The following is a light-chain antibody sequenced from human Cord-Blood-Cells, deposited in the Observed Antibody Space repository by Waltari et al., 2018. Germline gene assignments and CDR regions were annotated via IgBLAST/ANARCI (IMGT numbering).Light chain of an antibody. Sequence: AIRITQSPSSLSASTGYRVTITCRASQGISSYLAWYQQKPGKAPKLLIYAASTLQSGVPSRFSGSGSGTDFTLTISCLQSEDFATYYCQQYYSYPLFGGGTKVEIK. CDR3: QQYYSYPL. CDR1: QGISSY. CDR2: AAS. J-gene: IGKJ4*01. V-gene: IGKV1-8*01.